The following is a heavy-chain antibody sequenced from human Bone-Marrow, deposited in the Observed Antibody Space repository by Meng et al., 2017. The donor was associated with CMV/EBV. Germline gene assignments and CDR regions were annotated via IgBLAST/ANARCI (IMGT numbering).Heavy chain of an antibody. CDR3: ARSGTTNYEPGIAVAGARDPYYYYGMDV. CDR1: GGSISSYY. V-gene: IGHV4-59*01. J-gene: IGHJ6*02. CDR2: IYYSVST. Sequence: LRPSCTVSGGSISSYYWGWIRQPTGKGLEWIGYIYYSVSTNYNPSLKSRVTISVDTSKNQSSLKLSSVTAADPAVYYCARSGTTNYEPGIAVAGARDPYYYYGMDVWGQGTTVTVSS. D-gene: IGHD6-19*01.